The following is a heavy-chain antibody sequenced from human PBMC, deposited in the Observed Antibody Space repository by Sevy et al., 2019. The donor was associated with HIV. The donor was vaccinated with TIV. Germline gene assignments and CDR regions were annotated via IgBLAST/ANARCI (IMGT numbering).Heavy chain of an antibody. J-gene: IGHJ6*02. CDR2: IKQDGSEK. CDR3: AGEGSPYETYYYYYGMDV. CDR1: GFTFNSYW. Sequence: GGSLRLSCAASGFTFNSYWMSWVRQAPGKGLEWVANIKQDGSEKYYVDSVKGRFTISRDNSQNSLYLQMNTLRAEDRPVYYCAGEGSPYETYYYYYGMDVWGQVTTVTVSS. V-gene: IGHV3-7*01. D-gene: IGHD5-12*01.